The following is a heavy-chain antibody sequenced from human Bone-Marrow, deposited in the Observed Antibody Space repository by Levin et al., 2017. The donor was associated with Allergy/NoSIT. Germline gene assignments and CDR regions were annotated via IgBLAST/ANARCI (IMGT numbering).Heavy chain of an antibody. V-gene: IGHV3-73*01. CDR1: GFTFSGSA. D-gene: IGHD6-13*01. CDR2: IRSKANSYAT. Sequence: ASVKVSCAASGFTFSGSAMHWVRQASGKGLEWVGRIRSKANSYATAYAASVKGRFTISRDDSKNTAYLQMNSLKTEDTAVYYCSAPYSSNDYWGQGTLVTVSS. CDR3: SAPYSSNDY. J-gene: IGHJ4*02.